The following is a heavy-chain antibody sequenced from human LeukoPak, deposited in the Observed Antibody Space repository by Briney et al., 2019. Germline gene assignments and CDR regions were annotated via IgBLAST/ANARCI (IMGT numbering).Heavy chain of an antibody. D-gene: IGHD4-17*01. CDR2: INWNGGST. V-gene: IGHV3-20*04. Sequence: PGGSLRLSCAASGFTFDDYGMSWVRQAPGKGLEWVSGINWNGGSTGYADSVKGRFTISRDNAKNSLYLQMNSLRAEDTALYYCAKDTGYGDYVFDAFDIWGQGTMVTVSS. CDR1: GFTFDDYG. J-gene: IGHJ3*02. CDR3: AKDTGYGDYVFDAFDI.